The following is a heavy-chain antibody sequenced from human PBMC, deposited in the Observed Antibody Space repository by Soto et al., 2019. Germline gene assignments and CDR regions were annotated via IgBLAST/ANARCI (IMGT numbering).Heavy chain of an antibody. J-gene: IGHJ6*03. D-gene: IGHD3-3*01. CDR3: ARDAHPLRFLNPYYYMDV. CDR1: GGSISSGGYY. V-gene: IGHV4-31*03. CDR2: IYYSGST. Sequence: SETLSLTCTVSGGSISSGGYYWSWIRQHPGKGLEWIGYIYYSGSTYYNPSLKSRVTISVDTSKNQFSLKLSSVTAADTAVYYCARDAHPLRFLNPYYYMDVWGKGTTVTVSS.